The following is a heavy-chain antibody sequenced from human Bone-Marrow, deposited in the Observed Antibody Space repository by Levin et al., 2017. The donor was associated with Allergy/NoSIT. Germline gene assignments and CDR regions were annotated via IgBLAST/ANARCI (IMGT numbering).Heavy chain of an antibody. CDR2: INSDGSST. V-gene: IGHV3-74*01. D-gene: IGHD3-16*01. CDR1: GFTFSSYW. J-gene: IGHJ4*02. Sequence: SCAASGFTFSSYWMHWVHQAPGKGLVWVSRINSDGSSTSYADSVKGRVTISRDNAKNTLYLQMNTVRAEDTAVYYCAKGGGKVFDYWGQGTLVTVSS. CDR3: AKGGGKVFDY.